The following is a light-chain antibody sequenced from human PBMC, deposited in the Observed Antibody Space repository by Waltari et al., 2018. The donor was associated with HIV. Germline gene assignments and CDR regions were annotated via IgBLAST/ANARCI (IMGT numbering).Light chain of an antibody. V-gene: IGLV3-19*01. CDR3: SSRDSSNSPLL. CDR2: SKN. J-gene: IGLJ2*01. Sequence: SSALTQDPTVSVALGQTVKITCQGDSLRNKYASWYQARPGHAPVLVIFSKNSRPSGSPDRFSGSTSVDSASLTIIGAQAEDEAAYFCSSRDSSNSPLLFGGGTKLPVL. CDR1: SLRNKY.